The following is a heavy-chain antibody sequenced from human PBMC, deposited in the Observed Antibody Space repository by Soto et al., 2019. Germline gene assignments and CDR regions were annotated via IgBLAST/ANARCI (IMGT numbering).Heavy chain of an antibody. Sequence: QVHLVESGGGVVHPGRSLRLSCVASGIDLENYGIHWVRQAPGEGLERVAVISSDGTTKSYIDSVRGRFTISRDNSRSTLLMQMNSLRREDSAMYYCVKDRRGVRYNYNIRGDSWGQGTQVTVSS. CDR3: VKDRRGVRYNYNIRGDS. CDR1: GIDLENYG. J-gene: IGHJ4*02. CDR2: ISSDGTTK. D-gene: IGHD5-18*01. V-gene: IGHV3-30*18.